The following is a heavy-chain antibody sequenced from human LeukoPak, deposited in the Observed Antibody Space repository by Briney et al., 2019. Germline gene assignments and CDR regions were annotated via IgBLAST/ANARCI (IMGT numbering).Heavy chain of an antibody. CDR3: ARRLRGFDS. CDR1: GGSFSSSSYY. V-gene: IGHV4-39*01. Sequence: PSETLSLTCTVSGGSFSSSSYYWGWIRQPPGKGLEWIVSVYYSGSTYYNPSLKSRVTISVDTSKNQFSLKLSSMTAADTALYYCARRLRGFDSWGQGTLVTVSS. CDR2: VYYSGST. D-gene: IGHD5-12*01. J-gene: IGHJ5*01.